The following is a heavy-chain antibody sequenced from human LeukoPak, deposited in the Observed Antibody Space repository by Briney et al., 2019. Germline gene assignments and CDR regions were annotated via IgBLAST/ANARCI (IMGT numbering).Heavy chain of an antibody. CDR1: RFIFSTYS. D-gene: IGHD3-3*01. J-gene: IGHJ3*02. CDR3: VRNDDDNAFDI. CDR2: ISSGSTNI. Sequence: QPGGSLRLSCAASRFIFSTYSMNWVRQAPGRGLEWVSYISSGSTNIYYKDSVKGRFIVSRDNAKNSLYLHMASLRAEDTAVYYCVRNDDDNAFDIWGQGTMVIVSS. V-gene: IGHV3-48*01.